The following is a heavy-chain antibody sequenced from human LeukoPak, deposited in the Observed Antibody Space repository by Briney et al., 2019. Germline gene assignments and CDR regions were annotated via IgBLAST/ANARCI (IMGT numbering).Heavy chain of an antibody. Sequence: PGGSLRLSCAASGFTFDDYGMSWVRQAPGKGLEWVSGINWNGGSTGYADSVKGRFTISRDNSKNTLYLQMNSLRAEDTAVYYCARGLASTYSDFWGQGTLVTVSS. CDR2: INWNGGST. CDR3: ARGLASTYSDF. D-gene: IGHD5-12*01. CDR1: GFTFDDYG. J-gene: IGHJ4*02. V-gene: IGHV3-20*04.